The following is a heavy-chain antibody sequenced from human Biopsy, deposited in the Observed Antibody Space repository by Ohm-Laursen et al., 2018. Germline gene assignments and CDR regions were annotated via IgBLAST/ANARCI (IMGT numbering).Heavy chain of an antibody. V-gene: IGHV1-69*06. CDR2: VMPFFGTA. CDR3: ARHYYDTSGYNWFDP. CDR1: GGTFSSYT. J-gene: IGHJ5*02. D-gene: IGHD3-22*01. Sequence: SSVKVSCKASGGTFSSYTFAWVRQAPGQRPEWMGDVMPFFGTAQFAPKLQGRVSMTADKTTYTAYMELTSLTSEDTAVYFCARHYYDTSGYNWFDPWGQGTLVTVSS.